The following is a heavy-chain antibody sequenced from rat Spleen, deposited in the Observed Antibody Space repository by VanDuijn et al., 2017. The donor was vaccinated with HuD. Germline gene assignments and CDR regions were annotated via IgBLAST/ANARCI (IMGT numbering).Heavy chain of an antibody. V-gene: IGHV5-29*01. Sequence: EVQLVESGGGLVQPGRSLKLSCAASGFTFNNYGMAWVRQAPTKGLEWVATFSYDGFTTYYLDSVKGRFTISRDNAKSTLYLQMDSLRSEDTATYYCARHYYYSGDHFDYWGQGVMVTVSS. CDR3: ARHYYYSGDHFDY. CDR2: FSYDGFTT. J-gene: IGHJ2*01. CDR1: GFTFNNYG. D-gene: IGHD1-1*01.